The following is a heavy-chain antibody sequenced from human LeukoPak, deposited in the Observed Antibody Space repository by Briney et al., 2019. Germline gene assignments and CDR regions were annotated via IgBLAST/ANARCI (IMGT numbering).Heavy chain of an antibody. D-gene: IGHD5-12*01. J-gene: IGHJ4*02. CDR3: ARDRAYAFDS. CDR1: GFTFSIYS. V-gene: IGHV3-48*02. CDR2: IGGTHSNI. Sequence: QPGGSLRLSCAASGFTFSIYSMNWVRQAPGMGLEWVSYIGGTHSNIYYADSVKGRFTISRDDAKNSLYLQMNSLRDEDTAVYYCARDRAYAFDSWGQGTLVTVSS.